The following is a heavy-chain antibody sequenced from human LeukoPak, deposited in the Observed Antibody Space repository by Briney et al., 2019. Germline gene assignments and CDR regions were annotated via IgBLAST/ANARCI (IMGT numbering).Heavy chain of an antibody. D-gene: IGHD3-22*01. CDR2: ISGSSLYI. CDR3: ARDPPYYDNSGYYYDY. V-gene: IGHV3-21*01. J-gene: IGHJ4*02. CDR1: GFTFSPYS. Sequence: GGSLRLSCAASGFTFSPYSMNCVRQAPGKGLEWVSSISGSSLYIYYADSVKGRFTISRDNAKNSLYLQMNSLRAEDTAVYYCARDPPYYDNSGYYYDYWGQGTLVTVSS.